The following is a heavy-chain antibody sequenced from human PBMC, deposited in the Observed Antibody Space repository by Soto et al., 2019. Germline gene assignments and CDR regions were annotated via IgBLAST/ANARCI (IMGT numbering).Heavy chain of an antibody. CDR2: IYWDDDE. Sequence: SGPTLVNPTQTLTLTCTFSGFSLTTSGVGVGWIRQPPGKALEWLALIYWDDDERYSPSLKSRLSITKDTSKNQVVLTMTNMDPVDTATYYFAHRLHSGIAPPGMPNFVFQHWGQGTLVTVSS. D-gene: IGHD6-13*01. CDR3: AHRLHSGIAPPGMPNFVFQH. CDR1: GFSLTTSGVG. J-gene: IGHJ1*01. V-gene: IGHV2-5*02.